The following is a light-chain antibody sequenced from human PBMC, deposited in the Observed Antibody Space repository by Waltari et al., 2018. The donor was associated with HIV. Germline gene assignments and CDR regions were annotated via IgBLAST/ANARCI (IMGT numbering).Light chain of an antibody. V-gene: IGKV4-1*01. Sequence: EIVLTQSPGSLSLSPGERATLSCRASQSVLYRSDNKNYLAWYQHKPGQPPKLLISWTSARESGVPDRFSGSGSGANFTLTIRSLQAEDVAVYYCQQFYGFPWTFGQGTKVEIK. CDR1: QSVLYRSDNKNY. CDR2: WTS. CDR3: QQFYGFPWT. J-gene: IGKJ1*01.